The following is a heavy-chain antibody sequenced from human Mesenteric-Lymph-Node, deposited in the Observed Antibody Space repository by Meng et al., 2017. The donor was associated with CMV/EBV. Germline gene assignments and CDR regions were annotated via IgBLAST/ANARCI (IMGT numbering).Heavy chain of an antibody. J-gene: IGHJ5*02. CDR2: VHHSGTI. CDR3: VRDSYHYGSSTYNWFAP. CDR1: GASINDYW. V-gene: IGHV4-59*01. D-gene: IGHD3-10*01. Sequence: SETLSLTCTVSGASINDYWWSWIRQCPGEGLEWIGYVHHSGTINYNPSLRSRVTMSVDTSRNQFYLKVKSVTAADTAIYYCVRDSYHYGSSTYNWFAPWGQGTLVTVSS.